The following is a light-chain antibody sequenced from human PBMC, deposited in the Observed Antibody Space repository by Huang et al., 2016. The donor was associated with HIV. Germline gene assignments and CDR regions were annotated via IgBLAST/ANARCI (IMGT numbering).Light chain of an antibody. CDR3: QQYDSSWT. CDR2: DTS. CDR1: QSVSSNY. J-gene: IGKJ1*01. V-gene: IGKV3-20*01. Sequence: EIVLTQSPDTLSLSPGERAALSCRASQSVSSNYLAWYQYKPGQAPRLLIYDTSKRATGIPDRFSGSGSGADFTLTITRLEPEDVAVYYCQQYDSSWTFGQGTKVELK.